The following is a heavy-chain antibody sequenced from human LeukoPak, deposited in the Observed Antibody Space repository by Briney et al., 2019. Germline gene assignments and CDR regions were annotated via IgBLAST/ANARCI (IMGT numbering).Heavy chain of an antibody. D-gene: IGHD3-22*01. CDR3: VKAILFGSVSYYAD. J-gene: IGHJ4*02. CDR2: VSSDGGST. CDR1: GXTFSNFP. V-gene: IGHV3-64D*09. Sequence: GGSLRLSCSASGXTFSNFPMHWVRQAPGKGQEYVSAVSSDGGSTYYADSVRGRFTISRDNSKNTLSLQMGSLRAEDTAVYYCVKAILFGSVSYYADWGQGILVTVSS.